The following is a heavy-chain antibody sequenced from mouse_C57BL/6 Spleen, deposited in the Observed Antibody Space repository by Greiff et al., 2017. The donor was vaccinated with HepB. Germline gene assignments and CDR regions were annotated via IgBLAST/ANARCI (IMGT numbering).Heavy chain of an antibody. J-gene: IGHJ4*01. D-gene: IGHD1-1*01. CDR3: ARGAVLLRSGAMDY. Sequence: QVQLQQPGAELVKPGASVKMSCKASGYTFTSYWITWVKQRPGQGLEWIGDIYPGSGSTNYNEKFKSKVTLTVDKSSSTAYMQLSSLTSEDSAVYYCARGAVLLRSGAMDYWGQGTSVTVSS. CDR1: GYTFTSYW. CDR2: IYPGSGST. V-gene: IGHV1-55*01.